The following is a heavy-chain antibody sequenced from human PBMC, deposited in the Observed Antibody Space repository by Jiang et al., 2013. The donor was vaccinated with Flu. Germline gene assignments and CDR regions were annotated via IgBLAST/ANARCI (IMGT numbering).Heavy chain of an antibody. Sequence: SGAEVKKPGASVKVSCKASGYTFTNNGICWVRQAPGEGLEWMGWISTNSGNTYYVQTLQGRVTMTTDTSTSTAYMELRSLRSDDTAVYYCVRDSMTAPWNFDYWGQGTLVTVSS. J-gene: IGHJ4*02. CDR1: GYTFTNNG. CDR3: VRDSMTAPWNFDY. V-gene: IGHV1-18*01. D-gene: IGHD2-21*02. CDR2: ISTNSGNT.